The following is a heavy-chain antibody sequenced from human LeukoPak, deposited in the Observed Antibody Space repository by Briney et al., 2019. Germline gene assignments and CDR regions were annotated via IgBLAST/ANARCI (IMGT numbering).Heavy chain of an antibody. J-gene: IGHJ4*02. Sequence: PGGSLRLSCAASGFTFSSYAMSWVRQAPGKGLEWVSAISGSGGSTYYADSVKGRFTISRDSSKNTLYPQMNSLRAEDTAVYYCAKGGWIAAAGGYFDYWGQGTLVTVSS. D-gene: IGHD6-13*01. CDR1: GFTFSSYA. CDR2: ISGSGGST. V-gene: IGHV3-23*01. CDR3: AKGGWIAAAGGYFDY.